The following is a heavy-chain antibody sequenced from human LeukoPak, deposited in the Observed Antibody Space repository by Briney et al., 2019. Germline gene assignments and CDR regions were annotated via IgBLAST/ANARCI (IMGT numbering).Heavy chain of an antibody. Sequence: GGSLRLSCAASGFTFSSYSMNWVRQAPGKGLEWVSSISSSSSYIYYADSVKGRFTISRDNAKNSLYLQMNSLRAEDTAVYYCARDAVGVTLFDYWGQGTLVTVSS. J-gene: IGHJ4*02. CDR2: ISSSSSYI. CDR3: ARDAVGVTLFDY. CDR1: GFTFSSYS. V-gene: IGHV3-21*01. D-gene: IGHD1-26*01.